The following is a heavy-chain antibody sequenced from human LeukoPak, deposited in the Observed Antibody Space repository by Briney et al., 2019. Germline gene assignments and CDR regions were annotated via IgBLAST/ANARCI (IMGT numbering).Heavy chain of an antibody. CDR3: AKDGAQWLARAEYFDY. J-gene: IGHJ4*02. CDR1: GFIFNNYA. V-gene: IGHV3-23*01. D-gene: IGHD6-19*01. Sequence: AGRSLRLSCAGSGFIFNNYAMHWVRQPPGKGLEWVSAISGSGGSTYYADSVKGRFTISRDNSKNTLYLQMNSLRAEDTAVYYCAKDGAQWLARAEYFDYWGQGTLVTVSS. CDR2: ISGSGGST.